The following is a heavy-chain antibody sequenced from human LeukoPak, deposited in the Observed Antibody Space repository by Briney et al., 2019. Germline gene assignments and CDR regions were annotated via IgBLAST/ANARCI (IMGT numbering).Heavy chain of an antibody. V-gene: IGHV3-21*06. CDR3: ARDPYSGNYGAYYYYYMDV. J-gene: IGHJ6*03. D-gene: IGHD1-26*01. CDR2: ITSSSSYI. CDR1: GFTFSSYN. Sequence: GGSLRLSCAASGFTFSSYNMDWVRQAPGKWLEWVSSITSSSSYIYYADSVKGRFTISRDNAKNSLYLQTDSLRVEDTAEYYCARDPYSGNYGAYYYYYMDVWGKGTTVTVSS.